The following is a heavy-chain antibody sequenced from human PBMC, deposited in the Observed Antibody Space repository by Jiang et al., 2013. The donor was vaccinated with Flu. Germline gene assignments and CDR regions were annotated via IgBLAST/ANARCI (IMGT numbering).Heavy chain of an antibody. V-gene: IGHV6-1*01. J-gene: IGHJ3*02. CDR3: AREVRGWLVRFAFDI. D-gene: IGHD6-19*01. CDR1: GDSVSSNSAA. Sequence: ISGDSVSSNSAAWNWIRQSPSRGLEWLGRTYYRSRWYNDYAVSVKSRITINPDTSKNQFSLQLNSVTPEDTAVYYCAREVRGWLVRFAFDIWGQGTMVTVSS. CDR2: TYYRSRWYN.